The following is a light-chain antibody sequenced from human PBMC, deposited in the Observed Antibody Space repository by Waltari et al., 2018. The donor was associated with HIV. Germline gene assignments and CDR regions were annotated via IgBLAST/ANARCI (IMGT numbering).Light chain of an antibody. CDR2: DVS. CDR3: SSYTTTGTYAV. J-gene: IGLJ2*01. Sequence: QSALAQPASVSGSLGQSIAIPCTGSTSDIAGYHYVSWYQQHAGDSPKLLIYDVSQRPSGVSDRFSGSRSGNTASLTISRLQTDDEADYFCSSYTTTGTYAVFGGGTKVSVL. V-gene: IGLV2-14*03. CDR1: TSDIAGYHY.